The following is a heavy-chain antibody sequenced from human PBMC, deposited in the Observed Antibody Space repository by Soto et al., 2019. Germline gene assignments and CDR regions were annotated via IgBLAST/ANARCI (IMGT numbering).Heavy chain of an antibody. V-gene: IGHV3-30*18. J-gene: IGHJ6*02. CDR3: AKGWRWEVVNFGMNV. CDR2: ISHDGSKI. Sequence: GGSLRLSCVASGFSFSNYPIHWVRQAPVKRLEWVEGISHDGSKIFYAVSVKGRFTISRDNPKNTLYLQMNSLTVEDTAVYYCAKGWRWEVVNFGMNVWGQGTTVTVSS. D-gene: IGHD1-26*01. CDR1: GFSFSNYP.